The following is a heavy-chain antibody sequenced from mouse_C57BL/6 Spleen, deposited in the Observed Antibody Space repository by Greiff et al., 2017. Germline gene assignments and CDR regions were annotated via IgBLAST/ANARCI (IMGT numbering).Heavy chain of an antibody. CDR2: INYDGSST. D-gene: IGHD2-4*01. J-gene: IGHJ2*01. CDR3: ARVLYYDSYFDY. V-gene: IGHV5-16*01. CDR1: GFTFSDYY. Sequence: EVMLVESEGGLVQPGSSMKLSCTASGFTFSDYYMAWVRPVPEKGLEWVANINYDGSSTYYLDSLKSRFIISRDNAKNILYLQMSSLKSEDTATYYCARVLYYDSYFDYWGQGTTLTVSS.